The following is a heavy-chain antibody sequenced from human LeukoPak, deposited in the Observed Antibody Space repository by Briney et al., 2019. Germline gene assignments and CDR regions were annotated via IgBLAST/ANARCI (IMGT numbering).Heavy chain of an antibody. V-gene: IGHV3-74*01. CDR1: GFTFSSYW. Sequence: GGSQRLSCAASGFTFSSYWMNWVRQAPGKGLVWVSRIASDGSSTTYADSVKGRFSISRDNAKNTLYLQMNSLRVEDTAVYYCARGRPHGNDYWGQGTLVTVSS. J-gene: IGHJ4*02. CDR2: IASDGSST. CDR3: ARGRPHGNDY. D-gene: IGHD4-23*01.